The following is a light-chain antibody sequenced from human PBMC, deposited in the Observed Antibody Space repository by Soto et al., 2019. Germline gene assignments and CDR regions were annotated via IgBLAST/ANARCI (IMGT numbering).Light chain of an antibody. CDR1: SSNIGSNY. CDR3: AVWDDSLSGRV. Sequence: QSVLTQPPSASGTPGQRVTISCSGSSSNIGSNYVSWHQQFPGTAPKLLIHRNNQRPSGVPDRFSGSKSGTSASLAISGLRSEDEADYYCAVWDDSLSGRVFGGGTKLTVL. CDR2: RNN. V-gene: IGLV1-47*01. J-gene: IGLJ3*02.